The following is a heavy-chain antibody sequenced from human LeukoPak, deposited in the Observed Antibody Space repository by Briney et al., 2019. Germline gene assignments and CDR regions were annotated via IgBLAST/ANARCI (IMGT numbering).Heavy chain of an antibody. D-gene: IGHD6-13*01. CDR3: ARDGHWQQLGTATLPYYYYYYYMDV. V-gene: IGHV1-18*01. J-gene: IGHJ6*03. Sequence: ASVKVSCKASGYTFTSYGISWVRQAPGQGLEWMGWISAYNGNTNYAQKLQGRVTMTTDTSTSTAYMELRSLRSDDTAVYYCARDGHWQQLGTATLPYYYYYYYMDVWGKGTTVTVSS. CDR1: GYTFTSYG. CDR2: ISAYNGNT.